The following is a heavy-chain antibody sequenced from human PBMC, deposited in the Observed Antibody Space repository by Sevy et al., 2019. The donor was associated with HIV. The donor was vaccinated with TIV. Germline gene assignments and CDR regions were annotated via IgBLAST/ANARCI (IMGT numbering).Heavy chain of an antibody. CDR1: GYTFTSYG. D-gene: IGHD2-2*01. V-gene: IGHV1-18*01. J-gene: IGHJ6*02. CDR2: ISAYKGNT. Sequence: ASVKVSCKASGYTFTSYGISWVRQAPGQGLEWMGWISAYKGNTNYTQKLQGRVTMTTDTSTSTAYMELRSLRSDDTAVYYCARDGRVGIVVVPAALYYYYGVDVWGQGTTVTVSS. CDR3: ARDGRVGIVVVPAALYYYYGVDV.